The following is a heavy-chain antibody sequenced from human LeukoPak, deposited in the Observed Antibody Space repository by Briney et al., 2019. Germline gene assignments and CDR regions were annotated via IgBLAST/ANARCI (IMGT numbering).Heavy chain of an antibody. CDR1: GFTFSTYS. CDR3: ARQGAIGYAFDI. D-gene: IGHD2-2*01. V-gene: IGHV3-48*01. Sequence: GGSLRLSCAASGFTFSTYSMNWVRQAPGKGLEWVSYIGSSSSGTIIYYADPVKGRFTISRDNAKNSLYLQMSSLRAEDTAVYYCARQGAIGYAFDIWGQGTMVTVSS. J-gene: IGHJ3*02. CDR2: IGSSSSGTII.